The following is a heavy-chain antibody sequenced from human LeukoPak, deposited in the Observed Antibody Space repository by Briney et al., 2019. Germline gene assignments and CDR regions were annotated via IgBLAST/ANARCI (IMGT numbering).Heavy chain of an antibody. CDR3: ARRLVGGGVDY. J-gene: IGHJ4*02. CDR1: GYTFTSYG. CDR2: ISAYNGNT. V-gene: IGHV1-18*04. D-gene: IGHD2-21*01. Sequence: ASVRVSCKASGYTFTSYGISWVRQAPGQGLAWMGWISAYNGNTNYAQKLQGRVTMTTDTSTSTAYMERRGLRSDDTAVYYCARRLVGGGVDYWGQGTLVTVSS.